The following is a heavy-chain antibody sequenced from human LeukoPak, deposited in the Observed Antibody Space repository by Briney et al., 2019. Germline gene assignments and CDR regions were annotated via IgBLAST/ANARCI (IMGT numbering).Heavy chain of an antibody. CDR1: GGSISSYY. CDR3: ARGSGSYRNIYFDY. J-gene: IGHJ4*02. CDR2: IYYSGST. V-gene: IGHV4-59*12. D-gene: IGHD1-26*01. Sequence: SETLSLTCTVSGGSISSYYWSWIRQPPGKGLEWIGYIYYSGSTNYNPSLKSRVTISVDTSKNQFSLKLSSVTAADTAVYYCARGSGSYRNIYFDYWGQGTLVTVSS.